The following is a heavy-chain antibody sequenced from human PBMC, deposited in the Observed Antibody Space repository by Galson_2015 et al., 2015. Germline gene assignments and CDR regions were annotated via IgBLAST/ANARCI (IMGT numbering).Heavy chain of an antibody. CDR3: ARTRDGYNRALSAFDI. J-gene: IGHJ3*02. V-gene: IGHV3-30-3*01. CDR1: GFTFSSYA. Sequence: SLRLSCAASGFTFSSYAMHWVRQAPGKGLEWVAVISYDGSNKYYADSVKGRFTISRDNSKNTLYLQMNSLRAEGTAVYYCARTRDGYNRALSAFDIWGQGTMVTVSS. D-gene: IGHD5-24*01. CDR2: ISYDGSNK.